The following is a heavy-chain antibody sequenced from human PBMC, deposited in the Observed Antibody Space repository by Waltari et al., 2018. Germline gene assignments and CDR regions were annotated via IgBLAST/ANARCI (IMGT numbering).Heavy chain of an antibody. CDR2: INHSGST. CDR1: GGSFSGYY. V-gene: IGHV4-34*01. CDR3: ARGPKQQLTY. J-gene: IGHJ4*02. D-gene: IGHD6-13*01. Sequence: QVQLQQWGAGLLKPSETLSLTCAVYGGSFSGYYWSWIRQPPGKGLEWIGEINHSGSTNYNPSLKSRVTISVDTSKSQFSLKLSSVTAADTAVYYCARGPKQQLTYWGQGTLVTVSS.